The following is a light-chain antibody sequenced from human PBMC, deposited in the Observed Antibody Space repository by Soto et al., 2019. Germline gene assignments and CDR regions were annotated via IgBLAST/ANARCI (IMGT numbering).Light chain of an antibody. J-gene: IGKJ4*01. V-gene: IGKV1D-12*01. CDR3: QQADSFPLT. CDR2: AAS. CDR1: QAISSW. Sequence: DIQMTQSPSSVSASVGDRVIITCRASQAISSWLAWYQQKAGEAAKLLIFAASRLHSGVPSRFSGSVSGTDFTLTITNLQPEDFATYYCQQADSFPLTFGGGTKVEIK.